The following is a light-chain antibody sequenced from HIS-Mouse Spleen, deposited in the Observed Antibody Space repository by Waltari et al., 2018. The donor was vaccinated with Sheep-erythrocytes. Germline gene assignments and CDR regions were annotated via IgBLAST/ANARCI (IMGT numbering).Light chain of an antibody. V-gene: IGLV1-40*01. J-gene: IGLJ2*01. CDR2: GTS. CDR3: QSYDSSLSAVV. Sequence: SVLPQPPSVSGAPGHRVTIYGTGRSPNIRPGYDVHWYQQLPRTAPKLLIYGTSNRPSGVPDRFSGSKSGTSASLAITGLQAEDEADYYCQSYDSSLSAVVFGGGTKLTVL. CDR1: SPNIRPGYD.